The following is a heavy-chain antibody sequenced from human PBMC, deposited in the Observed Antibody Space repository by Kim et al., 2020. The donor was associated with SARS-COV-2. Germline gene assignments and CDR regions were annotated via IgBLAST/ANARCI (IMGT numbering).Heavy chain of an antibody. CDR3: AREMGYYDSGSYYIHYFEC. D-gene: IGHD3-10*01. CDR2: ISSSTSYI. CDR1: GFTFSSYF. V-gene: IGHV3-21*01. J-gene: IGHJ4*02. Sequence: GGSLRLSCAASGFTFSSYFMNWVRQAPGNGLEWVSSISSSTSYIYYADSVKGRFNISRDNAKSSLYLQMNSLRAEDTAVYYCAREMGYYDSGSYYIHYFECWGQDALVTVSS.